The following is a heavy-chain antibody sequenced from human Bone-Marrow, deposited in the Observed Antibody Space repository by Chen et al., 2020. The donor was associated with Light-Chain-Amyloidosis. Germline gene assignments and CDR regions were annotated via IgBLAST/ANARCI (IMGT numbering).Heavy chain of an antibody. CDR3: ARSQSGIYDY. CDR2: INGDGSAT. J-gene: IGHJ4*02. V-gene: IGHV3-74*02. D-gene: IGHD1-1*01. Sequence: EVLLVESGGGLVQHGGSLRLSCAASGFTFSSYWTHWVRQAPGKGLVWVSRINGDGSATNYPDFVKGRFTISRDNAKNTLYLQMNSLRAEDTAVYYCARSQSGIYDYWGQGTLVTVSS. CDR1: GFTFSSYW.